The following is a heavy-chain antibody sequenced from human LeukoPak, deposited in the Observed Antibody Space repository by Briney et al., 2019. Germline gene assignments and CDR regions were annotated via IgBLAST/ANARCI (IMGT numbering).Heavy chain of an antibody. Sequence: ASVKVSCKASGDTFNKYDINWVRQATGQGLEWMGWMNPNSDNTAYAQKFQGRVSMTRNTTINTAYMELSSLTSEDTAVYYCARAGGNRDALYYYYYYMDVWGKGTTVTVSS. D-gene: IGHD3-10*01. V-gene: IGHV1-8*01. CDR2: MNPNSDNT. CDR1: GDTFNKYD. CDR3: ARAGGNRDALYYYYYYMDV. J-gene: IGHJ6*03.